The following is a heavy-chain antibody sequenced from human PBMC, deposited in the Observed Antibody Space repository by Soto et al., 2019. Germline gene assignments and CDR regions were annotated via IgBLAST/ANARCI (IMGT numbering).Heavy chain of an antibody. CDR1: GGTFSSYA. CDR2: IIPIFGTA. J-gene: IGHJ6*02. D-gene: IGHD5-18*01. V-gene: IGHV1-69*06. CDR3: ARDGRYSFPYGMDV. Sequence: SVKVSCKASGGTFSSYAISWVRQAPGQGLEWMGGIIPIFGTANYAQKSQGRVTITADKSTSTAYMELSSLRSEDTAVYYCARDGRYSFPYGMDVWGQGTTVTVSS.